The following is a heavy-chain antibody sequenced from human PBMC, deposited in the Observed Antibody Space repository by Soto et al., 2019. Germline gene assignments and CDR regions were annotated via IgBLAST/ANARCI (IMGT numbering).Heavy chain of an antibody. J-gene: IGHJ4*02. CDR3: ARVASTYYYASSGYLGASFDY. Sequence: QVQLVQSGAEVKKPGSSVKVSCKASGGTFSSYAISWVRQAPGQGLEWMGGIIPIFGTANYAQKFQGRVTITADESTSTAYMELSSLRSEDTAVYYCARVASTYYYASSGYLGASFDYWGQGTLVTVSS. V-gene: IGHV1-69*01. CDR1: GGTFSSYA. D-gene: IGHD3-22*01. CDR2: IIPIFGTA.